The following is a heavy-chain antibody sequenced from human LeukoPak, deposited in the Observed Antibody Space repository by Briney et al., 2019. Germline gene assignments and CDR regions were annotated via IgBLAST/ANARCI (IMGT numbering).Heavy chain of an antibody. CDR3: AMFNWNYDLDY. CDR1: GGSISSGDYY. J-gene: IGHJ4*02. CDR2: IYYSGST. Sequence: SETLSLTCTVSGGSISSGDYYWSWIRQPPGKGLEWIGYIYYSGSTNYNPSLKSRVTISVDTSKNQFSLKLSSVTAADTAVYYCAMFNWNYDLDYWGQGTLVTVSS. D-gene: IGHD1-7*01. V-gene: IGHV4-61*08.